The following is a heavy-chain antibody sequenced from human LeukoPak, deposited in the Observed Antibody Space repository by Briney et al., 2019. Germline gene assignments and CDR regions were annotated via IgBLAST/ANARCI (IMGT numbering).Heavy chain of an antibody. J-gene: IGHJ4*02. CDR3: VRESPLGSWGSFLFDS. V-gene: IGHV4-39*07. CDR1: SGSITSGRYY. D-gene: IGHD3-16*01. Sequence: SETLSLNCIVSSGSITSGRYYWGWVRQPPGKGLEWLGCLSYSGRNDSNPSLKSRLTISGDTSKNHFSLRLSSVTAADTAVYYCVRESPLGSWGSFLFDSWGQGALVTVSS. CDR2: LSYSGRN.